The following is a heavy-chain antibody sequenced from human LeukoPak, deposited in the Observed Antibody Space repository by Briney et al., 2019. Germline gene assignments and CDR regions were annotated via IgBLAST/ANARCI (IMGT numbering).Heavy chain of an antibody. CDR2: ISGSGGST. D-gene: IGHD6-19*01. J-gene: IGHJ4*02. Sequence: PGGSLRLSCAASGFTFSSYAMSWVRQAPGKGLEWVSGISGSGGSTNYADSVKGRFTISRDNSKNTLYLQMNSLRAEDTAVFYCAKDLSGIAVGRGLLYFDYWGQGTLVTVSS. V-gene: IGHV3-23*01. CDR1: GFTFSSYA. CDR3: AKDLSGIAVGRGLLYFDY.